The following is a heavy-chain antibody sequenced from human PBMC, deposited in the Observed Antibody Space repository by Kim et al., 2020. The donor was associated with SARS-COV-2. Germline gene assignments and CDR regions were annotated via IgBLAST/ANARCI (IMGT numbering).Heavy chain of an antibody. V-gene: IGHV4-39*01. D-gene: IGHD2-2*01. J-gene: IGHJ4*02. Sequence: NPALTGRVTISVDTSKNQFSLKLSSVTAADTAVYYCARQGACSTSCYPDYWGQGTLVTVSS. CDR3: ARQGACSTSCYPDY.